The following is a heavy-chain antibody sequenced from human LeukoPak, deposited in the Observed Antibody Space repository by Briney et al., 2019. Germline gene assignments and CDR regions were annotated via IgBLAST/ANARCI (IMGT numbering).Heavy chain of an antibody. D-gene: IGHD2-2*01. V-gene: IGHV1-69*01. Sequence: SVKVSCKASGGTFSSYAISWVRQAPGQGLEWMGGIIPIFGTANYAQKFQGRVTITADESTRTAYMELSSLRSEDTAVYYCASTLGYCSSTSCYARYNWFDPWGQGTLVTVSS. CDR1: GGTFSSYA. CDR3: ASTLGYCSSTSCYARYNWFDP. J-gene: IGHJ5*02. CDR2: IIPIFGTA.